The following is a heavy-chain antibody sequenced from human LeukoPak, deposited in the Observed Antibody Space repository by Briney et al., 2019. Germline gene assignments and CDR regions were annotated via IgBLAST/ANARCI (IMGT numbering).Heavy chain of an antibody. CDR2: IKSKADGGTT. CDR1: GVTFNNAW. Sequence: GGSLRLSCVASGVTFNNAWMSWVRQPPGKGLEWVGRIKSKADGGTTDYAAPVKRRFTISRDDSRKTLYLQMDSLKTEDAAVYYCTTGAPYDFWSGYYGYWVQGTLVTVSS. J-gene: IGHJ4*02. D-gene: IGHD3-3*01. V-gene: IGHV3-15*01. CDR3: TTGAPYDFWSGYYGY.